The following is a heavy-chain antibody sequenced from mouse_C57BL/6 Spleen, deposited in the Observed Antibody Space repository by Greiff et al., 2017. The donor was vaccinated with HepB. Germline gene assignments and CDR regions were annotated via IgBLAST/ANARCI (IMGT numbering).Heavy chain of an antibody. J-gene: IGHJ2*01. CDR1: GFTFSSYA. CDR3: TSETYHLYYFDY. D-gene: IGHD5-1*01. V-gene: IGHV5-9-1*02. Sequence: DVHLVESGEGLVKPGGSLKLSCAASGFTFSSYAMSWVRQTPEKRLEWVAYISSGGDYIYYADTVKGRFTISRDNARNTLYLQMSSLKSEDTAMYYGTSETYHLYYFDYWGQGTTLTVSS. CDR2: ISSGGDYI.